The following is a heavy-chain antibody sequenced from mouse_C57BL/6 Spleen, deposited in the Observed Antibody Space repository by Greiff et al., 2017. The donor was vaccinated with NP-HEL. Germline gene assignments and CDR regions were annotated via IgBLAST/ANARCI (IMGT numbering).Heavy chain of an antibody. CDR2: IRNKANGYKT. J-gene: IGHJ3*01. V-gene: IGHV7-3*01. Sequence: EVQLVESGGGLVQPGGSLSLSCAASGFTFTDYYMSWVRQPPGKALEWLGFIRNKANGYKTEYSASVKGRFTISRDNSQSILYLQMNALRAEDSATYYCARSSYGSSSWFAYWGQGTLVTVSA. CDR3: ARSSYGSSSWFAY. CDR1: GFTFTDYY. D-gene: IGHD1-1*01.